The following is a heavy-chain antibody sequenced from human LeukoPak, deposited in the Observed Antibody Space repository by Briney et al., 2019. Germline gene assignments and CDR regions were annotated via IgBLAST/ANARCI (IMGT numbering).Heavy chain of an antibody. CDR3: AKDKSSGWYSIGY. CDR1: GFTFSSYA. J-gene: IGHJ4*02. D-gene: IGHD6-19*01. Sequence: GGSLRLSCAASGFTFSSYAMSWVRQAPGKGVEWVSGISGSGGSTYYADSVKGRFTISRDNSKNTLYLQMNSLRAEDTAVYYCAKDKSSGWYSIGYWGQGTLVTVSS. V-gene: IGHV3-23*01. CDR2: ISGSGGST.